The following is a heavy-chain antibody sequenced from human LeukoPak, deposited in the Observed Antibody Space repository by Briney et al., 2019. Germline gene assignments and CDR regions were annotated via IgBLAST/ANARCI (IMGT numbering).Heavy chain of an antibody. Sequence: SETLSLTCAVSGGSISSGGYSWSWIRQPPGKGLEWIGYIYHSGSTYYNPSLKSRVTISVDRSISTAYLQWSSLKASDTAMYYCARPFHYYDSSDYWGQGTLVTVSS. CDR2: IYHSGST. D-gene: IGHD3-22*01. CDR1: GGSISSGGYS. CDR3: ARPFHYYDSSDY. J-gene: IGHJ4*02. V-gene: IGHV4-30-2*01.